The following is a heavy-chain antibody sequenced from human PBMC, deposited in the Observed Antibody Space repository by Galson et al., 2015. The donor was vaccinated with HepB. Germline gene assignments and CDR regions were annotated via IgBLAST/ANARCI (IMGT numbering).Heavy chain of an antibody. CDR1: GYSFTSYW. D-gene: IGHD5-18*01. J-gene: IGHJ6*03. V-gene: IGHV5-10-1*01. CDR2: IDPSDSYT. Sequence: QSGAEVKKPGESLRISCKGSGYSFTSYWISWVRQMPGKGLEWMGRIDPSDSYTNYSPSFQGHVTISADKSISTAYLQWSSLKASDTAMYYCARLITVDTAMVLGYYYYMDVWGKGTTVTVSS. CDR3: ARLITVDTAMVLGYYYYMDV.